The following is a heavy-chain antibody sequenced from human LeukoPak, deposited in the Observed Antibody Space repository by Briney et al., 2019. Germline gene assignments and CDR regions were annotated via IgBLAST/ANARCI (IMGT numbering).Heavy chain of an antibody. CDR1: GYSFNSQG. CDR2: IIPIFGTA. V-gene: IGHV1-69*13. Sequence: ASVKVSCKASGYSFNSQGMNWVRQAPGQGLEWMGGIIPIFGTANYAQKFQGRVTITADESTSTAYMELSSLRSEDTAVYYCARDGERDYYFDYWGQGTLVTVSS. CDR3: ARDGERDYYFDY. D-gene: IGHD2-21*01. J-gene: IGHJ4*02.